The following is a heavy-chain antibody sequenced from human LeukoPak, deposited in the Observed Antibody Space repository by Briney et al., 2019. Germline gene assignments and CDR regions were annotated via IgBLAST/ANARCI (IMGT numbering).Heavy chain of an antibody. CDR1: GFTFGSYA. CDR2: ISYDGRNK. Sequence: GGSLRLSCAGSGFTFGSYAIHWVRQAPGKGLEWMALISYDGRNKYYADSVKGRFTISRDNSKNTLYLQMNSLRAEDTAVYYCARDGNTAIHWFDPWGQGTLVTVSS. V-gene: IGHV3-30*04. CDR3: ARDGNTAIHWFDP. J-gene: IGHJ5*02. D-gene: IGHD5-18*01.